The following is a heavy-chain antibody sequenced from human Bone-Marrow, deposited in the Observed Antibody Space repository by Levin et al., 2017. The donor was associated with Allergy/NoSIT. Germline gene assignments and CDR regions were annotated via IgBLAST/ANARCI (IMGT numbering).Heavy chain of an antibody. J-gene: IGHJ2*01. CDR3: ARQDSFFYRHTHIGHFDL. D-gene: IGHD2/OR15-2a*01. V-gene: IGHV4-39*01. CDR2: MSHSGDT. CDR1: GGSINSDTYY. Sequence: TSETLSLTCTVSGGSINSDTYYWGWIRQSPGKGLEWIGSMSHSGDTYSNPSLKSRVTTSLDTSKNQFSLTLTSVTAADTAVYFCARQDSFFYRHTHIGHFDLWGRGTLVTVSS.